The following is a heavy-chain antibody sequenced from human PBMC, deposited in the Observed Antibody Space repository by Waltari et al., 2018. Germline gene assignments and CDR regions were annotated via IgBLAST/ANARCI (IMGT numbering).Heavy chain of an antibody. J-gene: IGHJ4*02. CDR3: AREWGVMVGTAGYYFDY. V-gene: IGHV3-21*01. D-gene: IGHD2-15*01. CDR1: GFPFMSHT. CDR2: ISSGSSYI. Sequence: EVQLVGSGGGLVTPGGSLRLACAASGFPFMSHTIIWVRQAPGKGLVWVSTISSGSSYIYYADSVKGRFTISRDNAKNSLYLQMNSLRAEDTAVYYCAREWGVMVGTAGYYFDYWGQGTLVTVSS.